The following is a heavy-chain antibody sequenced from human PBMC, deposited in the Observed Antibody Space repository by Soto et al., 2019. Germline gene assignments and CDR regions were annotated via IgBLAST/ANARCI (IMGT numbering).Heavy chain of an antibody. CDR1: GFTFTSYS. V-gene: IGHV3-30*01. J-gene: IGHJ4*02. Sequence: QVQLLESGGGVVQPGASLRLSCAASGFTFTSYSMHWVRQAPGKGLEWVAIVSYDGRNKRDADSVKGRFTISRDNSKNTLYLQMNSLKPDDTAVYYCARDAGSRGDYHERNYPDYWGQGTLVTVSS. CDR3: ARDAGSRGDYHERNYPDY. CDR2: VSYDGRNK. D-gene: IGHD4-17*01.